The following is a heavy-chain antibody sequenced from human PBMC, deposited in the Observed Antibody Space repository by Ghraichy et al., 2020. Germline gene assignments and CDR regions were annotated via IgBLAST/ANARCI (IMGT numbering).Heavy chain of an antibody. J-gene: IGHJ3*02. Sequence: ASVKVSCKASGYTFTSYYMHWVRQAPGQGLEWMGIINPSGGSTSYAQKFQGRVTMTRDTSTSTVYMELSSLRSEDTAVYYCARDQKLERSESPDNDAFDIWGQGTMVTVSS. CDR2: INPSGGST. CDR3: ARDQKLERSESPDNDAFDI. CDR1: GYTFTSYY. V-gene: IGHV1-46*01. D-gene: IGHD1-1*01.